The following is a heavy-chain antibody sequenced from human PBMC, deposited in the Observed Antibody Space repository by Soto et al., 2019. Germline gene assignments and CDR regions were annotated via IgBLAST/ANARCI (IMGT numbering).Heavy chain of an antibody. D-gene: IGHD3-22*01. CDR1: GFTFSSYG. CDR3: AREQTNYDSSGYYKIFDY. J-gene: IGHJ4*02. CDR2: IWYDGSNK. Sequence: HPVGSLRLSCAASGFTFSSYGMHWVRQAPGKGLEWVAVIWYDGSNKYYADSVKGRFTISRDNSKNTLYLQMNSLRAEDTAVYYCAREQTNYDSSGYYKIFDYWGQGT. V-gene: IGHV3-33*01.